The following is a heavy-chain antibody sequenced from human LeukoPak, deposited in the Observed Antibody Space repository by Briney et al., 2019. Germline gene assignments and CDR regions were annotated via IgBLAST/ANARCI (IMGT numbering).Heavy chain of an antibody. CDR1: GGSFNGYY. J-gene: IGHJ4*02. V-gene: IGHV4-34*01. CDR3: ARGPGDYVWGSYRRFDY. D-gene: IGHD3-16*02. CDR2: INHSGST. Sequence: SETLSLTCAVYGGSFNGYYWSWIRQPPGKGLEWIGEINHSGSTNYNPSLKSRVTISVDTSKNQFSLKLSSVTAADTAVYYCARGPGDYVWGSYRRFDYWGQGTLVTVSS.